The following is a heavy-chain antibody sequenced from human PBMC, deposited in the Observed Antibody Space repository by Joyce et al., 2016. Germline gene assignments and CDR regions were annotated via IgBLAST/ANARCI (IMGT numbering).Heavy chain of an antibody. J-gene: IGHJ2*01. V-gene: IGHV3-48*04. CDR2: LSRSSGTI. CDR3: TRQYCSGGTCFWYFDL. Sequence: QLVESGGGFVEPGRSLRISCAASGFSFENYTMGWVRQPPGKRLEWVSFLSRSSGTIYFVDSLRDRFSISRDNSKNSLYLYMHSLRVEDTALYCCTRQYCSGGTCFWYFDLWGRGTPVTVSS. D-gene: IGHD3-10*02. CDR1: GFSFENYT.